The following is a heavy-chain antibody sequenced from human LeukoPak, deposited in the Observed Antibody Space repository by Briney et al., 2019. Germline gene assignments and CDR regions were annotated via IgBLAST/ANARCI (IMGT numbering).Heavy chain of an antibody. CDR1: GGSIGSDY. D-gene: IGHD3-10*01. CDR2: IYYTGGT. Sequence: PSETLSLTCTVSGGSIGSDYWTWIRQPPGKGLEYIGYIYYTGGTNYNPSLKSRVTISVDTSKNQFSLKLSSVTAADTAVYFCASRAPYGSGSYYNEYWGQGTLVTVSS. J-gene: IGHJ4*02. CDR3: ASRAPYGSGSYYNEY. V-gene: IGHV4-59*08.